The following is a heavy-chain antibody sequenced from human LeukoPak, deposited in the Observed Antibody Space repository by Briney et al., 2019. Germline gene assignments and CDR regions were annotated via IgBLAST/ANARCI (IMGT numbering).Heavy chain of an antibody. CDR3: AREGSNWYDFDY. CDR1: GFTFSSYS. CDR2: IGSGGSII. V-gene: IGHV3-48*04. J-gene: IGHJ4*02. D-gene: IGHD6-13*01. Sequence: AGGSLRLSCAASGFTFSSYSMNWARQAPGKGLEWVSYIGSGGSIIYYVDSVKGRFTISRDNAKNSLFLQMNSLRAEDTAVYYCAREGSNWYDFDYWGQGTLVTVSS.